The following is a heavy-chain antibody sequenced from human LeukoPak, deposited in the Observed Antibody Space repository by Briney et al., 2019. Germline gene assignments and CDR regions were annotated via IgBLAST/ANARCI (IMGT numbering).Heavy chain of an antibody. CDR1: GGSISSSSYY. J-gene: IGHJ4*02. D-gene: IGHD3/OR15-3a*01. CDR3: ARQTGSGLFILP. V-gene: IGHV4-39*01. CDR2: INHSGST. Sequence: KPSETLSLTCTVSGGSISSSSYYWSWIRQPPGKGLEWIGEINHSGSTYYNASLKSQVSISIDTSKNQFSLRLTSVTAADTAVYYCARQTGSGLFILPGGQGTLVTVSS.